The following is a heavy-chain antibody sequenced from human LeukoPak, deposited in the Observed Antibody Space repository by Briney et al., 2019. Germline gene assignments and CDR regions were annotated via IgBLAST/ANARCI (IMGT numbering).Heavy chain of an antibody. CDR1: GFTVSSNY. V-gene: IGHV3-49*03. Sequence: GGSLRLSCAASGFTVSSNYMSWFRQAPGKGLEWVGFIRSKAYGGTTEYAASVKGRFTISRDDSKGIAYLQMNSLKTEDTAVYYCTRDQTPYYWGQGTLVTVSS. CDR3: TRDQTPYY. CDR2: IRSKAYGGTT. J-gene: IGHJ4*02.